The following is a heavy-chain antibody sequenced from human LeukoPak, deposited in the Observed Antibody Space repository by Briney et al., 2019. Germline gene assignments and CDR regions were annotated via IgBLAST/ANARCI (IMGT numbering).Heavy chain of an antibody. CDR3: ARRQGCSSTSCPPDS. D-gene: IGHD2-2*01. V-gene: IGHV5-51*01. J-gene: IGHJ4*02. CDR2: IYPGDSDT. CDR1: GYSFTTYW. Sequence: GESLKISCRGSGYSFTTYWIGWVRQMPGKGLEWMGIIYPGDSDTRYTPSFQGQVTMSADKSINTAYLQWSSLKASDTAMYYCARRQGCSSTSCPPDSWGQGTLVTVSS.